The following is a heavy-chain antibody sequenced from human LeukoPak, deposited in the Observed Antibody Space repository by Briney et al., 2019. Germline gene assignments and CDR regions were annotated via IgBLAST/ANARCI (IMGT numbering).Heavy chain of an antibody. V-gene: IGHV1-2*02. Sequence: ASVKVSCKTSGYTFTDYYMHWVRQAPGQGLEWMGWINPNSGGTHSAQKFQGRVTMTRDTSITTAYMELSRLNSDDTAVYYCARGAVAGDFDYWGQGTLVTVSS. CDR3: ARGAVAGDFDY. CDR1: GYTFTDYY. D-gene: IGHD6-19*01. J-gene: IGHJ4*02. CDR2: INPNSGGT.